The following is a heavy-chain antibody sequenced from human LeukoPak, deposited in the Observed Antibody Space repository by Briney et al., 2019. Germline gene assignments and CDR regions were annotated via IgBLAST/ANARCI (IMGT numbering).Heavy chain of an antibody. Sequence: GGSLRLSCAASGFTFSSYSMNWVRQAPGKGLEWVSYISSSSSTIYYADSVKGRFTISRDNAKNSLYLKMNRLSAEDTAVYYCARVFWSGYSSSAADYWGQGTLVTVSS. D-gene: IGHD3/OR15-3a*01. CDR3: ARVFWSGYSSSAADY. CDR2: ISSSSSTI. J-gene: IGHJ4*02. CDR1: GFTFSSYS. V-gene: IGHV3-48*01.